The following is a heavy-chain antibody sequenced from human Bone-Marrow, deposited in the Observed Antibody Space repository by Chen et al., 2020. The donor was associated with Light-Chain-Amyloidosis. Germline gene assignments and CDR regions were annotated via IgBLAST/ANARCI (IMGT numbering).Heavy chain of an antibody. V-gene: IGHV4-31*03. Sequence: QVQLQESGPGLVKPSQTLSLTCTVSGGSISSGGYYWSWIRQHPGKGLEWIGYIYYSGSTYYNPSLKGRVTISVDTSKNQFALKLSSVTAADAAVYYCARDPVDGDYGLDYWGQGTLVTVSS. CDR1: GGSISSGGYY. J-gene: IGHJ4*02. D-gene: IGHD4-17*01. CDR3: ARDPVDGDYGLDY. CDR2: IYYSGST.